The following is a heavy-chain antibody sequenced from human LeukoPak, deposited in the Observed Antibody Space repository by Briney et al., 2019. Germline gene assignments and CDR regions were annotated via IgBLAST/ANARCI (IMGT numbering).Heavy chain of an antibody. CDR1: GGSISSHY. D-gene: IGHD6-19*01. CDR3: ARDPGYSSGWYFDY. Sequence: SETLSLTCTVSGGSISSHYWSWIRQPPGKGLEWIGYIYYSGSTNYNPSLKSRVTISVDTSKNQFSLKLSSVTAADTAVYYCARDPGYSSGWYFDYWGQGTLVTVSS. CDR2: IYYSGST. J-gene: IGHJ4*02. V-gene: IGHV4-59*11.